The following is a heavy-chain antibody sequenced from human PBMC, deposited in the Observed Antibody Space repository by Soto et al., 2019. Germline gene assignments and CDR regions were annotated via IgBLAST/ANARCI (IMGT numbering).Heavy chain of an antibody. V-gene: IGHV1-69*01. J-gene: IGHJ6*02. CDR3: ARVVREYQLLFRYYYGMDV. CDR1: GGTFSSYA. D-gene: IGHD2-2*01. Sequence: QVQLVQSGAEVKKPGSSVKVSCKASGGTFSSYAISWVRQAPGQGLEWMGGIIPIFGTANYAQKFQGRVTITADESTSTAYMELSSRRSEDTAVYYCARVVREYQLLFRYYYGMDVWGQGTTVTVSS. CDR2: IIPIFGTA.